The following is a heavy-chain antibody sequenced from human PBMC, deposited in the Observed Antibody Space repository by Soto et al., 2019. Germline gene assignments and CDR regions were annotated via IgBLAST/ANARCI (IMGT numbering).Heavy chain of an antibody. D-gene: IGHD4-17*01. J-gene: IGHJ4*02. CDR3: SRDPHFGAIDY. Sequence: EVQLVESGGALVQPGGSLRLSCAASGFTFSSSWMAWVRQAPGKGLEWVAVISPDGSVASYVGSVRGRFIISRDNAQNSLYLQMHRVSAKDTALYYSSRDPHFGAIDYWGQGTLVTVSS. CDR2: ISPDGSVA. V-gene: IGHV3-7*01. CDR1: GFTFSSSW.